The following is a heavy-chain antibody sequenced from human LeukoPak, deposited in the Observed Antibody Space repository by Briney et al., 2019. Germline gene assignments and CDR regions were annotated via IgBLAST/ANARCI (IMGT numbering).Heavy chain of an antibody. J-gene: IGHJ5*02. CDR1: GGTFSSYG. Sequence: RASVKVSCKASGGTFSSYGISWVRQAPGQGLEWMGGIIPIFGTPNYAQKFQGSVTIIADESTSTAYMELRSLRSEDTAVYYCARGGFGELSFWFDPWGQGTLVTVSS. CDR3: ARGGFGELSFWFDP. D-gene: IGHD3-10*01. CDR2: IIPIFGTP. V-gene: IGHV1-69*13.